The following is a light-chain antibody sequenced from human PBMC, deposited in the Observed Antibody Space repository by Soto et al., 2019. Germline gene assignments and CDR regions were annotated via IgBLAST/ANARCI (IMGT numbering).Light chain of an antibody. J-gene: IGLJ1*01. Sequence: QSALTQPASVSGSPGQSIIISCTGTSSDVGGYNSVSWYRQDPGKAPKLMIYDVTNRPSGVSNRFSGSKSGNTASLTISGLQAEDEADYYCSSFTSSITYVFGTGTKVTVL. V-gene: IGLV2-14*01. CDR2: DVT. CDR1: SSDVGGYNS. CDR3: SSFTSSITYV.